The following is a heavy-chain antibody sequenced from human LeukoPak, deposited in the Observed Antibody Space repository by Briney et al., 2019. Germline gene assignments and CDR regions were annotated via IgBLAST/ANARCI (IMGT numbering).Heavy chain of an antibody. Sequence: PGRSLRLSCAASGFTFSSYGMHWVRQAPGKGLEWVAVISYDGSNKYYADSVKGRFTISRDNSKNTLYLQMNSLRAEDTAVYYCAKDAHSSGKYDILSRGPFDYWGQGTLVTVSS. V-gene: IGHV3-30*18. J-gene: IGHJ4*02. D-gene: IGHD3-9*01. CDR3: AKDAHSSGKYDILSRGPFDY. CDR1: GFTFSSYG. CDR2: ISYDGSNK.